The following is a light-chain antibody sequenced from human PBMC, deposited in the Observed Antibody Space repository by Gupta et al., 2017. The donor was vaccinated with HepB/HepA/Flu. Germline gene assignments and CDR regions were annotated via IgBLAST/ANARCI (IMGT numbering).Light chain of an antibody. J-gene: IGLJ2*01. CDR1: SSDVGSYNL. CDR2: EVS. V-gene: IGLV2-23*02. Sequence: IYGTGTSSDVGSYNLVSWYQQHPGKAPKLMIYEVSKRPSGVSNHFSGSKSGNTASLTISGLQAEDEADYYCCSYAGSDVVFGGGTKLTVL. CDR3: CSYAGSDVV.